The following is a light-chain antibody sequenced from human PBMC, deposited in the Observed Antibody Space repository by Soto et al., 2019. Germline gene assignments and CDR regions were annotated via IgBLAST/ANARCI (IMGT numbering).Light chain of an antibody. CDR3: QQYNNWPPIT. J-gene: IGKJ5*01. Sequence: EIVLTQSPATLSVSPGEGANLSCRASQRFGSLLAWYQQKPGQAPRLLIYRASTRAAGLPDRFSGSGSETDFTLTISSLQSEDVATYYCQQYNNWPPITVGQGTRLEIK. V-gene: IGKV3-15*01. CDR1: QRFGSL. CDR2: RAS.